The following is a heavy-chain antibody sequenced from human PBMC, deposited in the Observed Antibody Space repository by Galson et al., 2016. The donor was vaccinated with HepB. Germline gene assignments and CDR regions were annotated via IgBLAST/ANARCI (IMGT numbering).Heavy chain of an antibody. CDR2: TSYNGNNK. J-gene: IGHJ6*02. D-gene: IGHD5/OR15-5a*01. CDR3: ALEKVYVGSLDV. V-gene: IGHV3-30*04. Sequence: SLRLSCAASGFTFSSYAMNWVRQAPGKGLEWVAGTSYNGNNKYYIDSVKGRFTISRDDSKNTVYLHMNGLRAEDTAHYYCALEKVYVGSLDVWGQGTTVTVSS. CDR1: GFTFSSYA.